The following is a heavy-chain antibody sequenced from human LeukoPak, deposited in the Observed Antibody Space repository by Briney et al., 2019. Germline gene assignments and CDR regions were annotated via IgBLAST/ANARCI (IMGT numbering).Heavy chain of an antibody. D-gene: IGHD3-22*01. CDR3: ASHYYDSRGYYYFDF. J-gene: IGHJ4*02. CDR2: IYSADRI. CDR1: GLTVRSSY. Sequence: SLSLSCAASGLTVRSSYMSWGRGAPGKGLEWVSIIYSADRIFYADSLKGRYTIPRDNSKNTLYLQMNSLRAEDTAVYYCASHYYDSRGYYYFDFWGQGTLVTVSS. V-gene: IGHV3-53*01.